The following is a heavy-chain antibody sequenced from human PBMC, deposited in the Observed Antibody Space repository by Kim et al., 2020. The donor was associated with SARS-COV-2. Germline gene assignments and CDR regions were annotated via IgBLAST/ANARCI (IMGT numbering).Heavy chain of an antibody. V-gene: IGHV4-59*08. CDR3: SRHYVKYYSYYGMAV. CDR1: GGSISSYY. D-gene: IGHD3-16*01. J-gene: IGHJ6*02. Sequence: SETLSLTCTVSGGSISSYYWSWIRQPPGKGLEWIGYIYYSGSTNYNPSLKSRVTISVDTSKNQFSLKLSSVPDADTAVYYCSRHYVKYYSYYGMAVWGQG. CDR2: IYYSGST.